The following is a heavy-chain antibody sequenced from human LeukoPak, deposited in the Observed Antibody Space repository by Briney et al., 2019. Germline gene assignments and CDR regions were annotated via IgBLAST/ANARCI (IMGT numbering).Heavy chain of an antibody. CDR2: INHRGST. Sequence: SETLSLTCSVSGDSISSNYYWTWNRQSPGMGLEWIASINHRGSTYYTSSLRSRLTISIDTSKNQFSLRLNYVTAEDTAVYYCARLKEGGTDTGNIFDFWGEGTMVTVSS. CDR3: ARLKEGGTDTGNIFDF. V-gene: IGHV4-38-2*02. CDR1: GDSISSNYY. D-gene: IGHD1-14*01. J-gene: IGHJ3*01.